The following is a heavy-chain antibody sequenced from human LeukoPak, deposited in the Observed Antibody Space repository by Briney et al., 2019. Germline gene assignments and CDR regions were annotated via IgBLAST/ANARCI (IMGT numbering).Heavy chain of an antibody. V-gene: IGHV3-21*04. CDR2: ISSSSSYI. D-gene: IGHD6-13*01. J-gene: IGHJ4*02. Sequence: GGSLRLSCAASGFTFSSYSMNWVRQAPGKGLEWVSSISSSSSYIYYADSVKGRFTISRDNSKKTLYLHLNSLRVKDAAVYYCAKDGYSSIPGFHFEYWGQGTPVTVSS. CDR1: GFTFSSYS. CDR3: AKDGYSSIPGFHFEY.